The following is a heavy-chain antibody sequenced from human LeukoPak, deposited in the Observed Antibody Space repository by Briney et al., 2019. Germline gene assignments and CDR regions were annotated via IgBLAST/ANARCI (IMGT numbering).Heavy chain of an antibody. D-gene: IGHD3-9*01. V-gene: IGHV3-11*04. CDR1: GFTFSDNY. CDR3: ARTGVPLRYFDWNYYYYYMDV. J-gene: IGHJ6*03. Sequence: GGSLRLSCAASGFTFSDNYMSWIRQAPGKGLEWVSYISSSGSIYYADSVKGRFTISRDNAKNSLYLQMNSLTAEDSAVYYCARTGVPLRYFDWNYYYYYMDVWGKGTTVTISS. CDR2: ISSSGSI.